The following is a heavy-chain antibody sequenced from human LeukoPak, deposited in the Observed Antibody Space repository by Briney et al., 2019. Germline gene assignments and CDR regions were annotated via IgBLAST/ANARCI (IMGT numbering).Heavy chain of an antibody. D-gene: IGHD6-6*01. V-gene: IGHV4-39*01. CDR2: IYYSGST. CDR1: GGSISSSSYY. J-gene: IGHJ6*02. CDR3: ARGAIAARHHYYYYGMDV. Sequence: PSETLSLTCTVSGGSISSSSYYWGWIRQPPGKGLEWIGSIYYSGSTYYNPSLKSRVTISVDTSKNQFSLKLSSVTAADTAVYYCARGAIAARHHYYYYGMDVWSQGTTVTVSS.